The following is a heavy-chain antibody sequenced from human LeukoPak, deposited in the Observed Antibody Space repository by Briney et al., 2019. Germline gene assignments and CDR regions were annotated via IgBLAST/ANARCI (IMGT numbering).Heavy chain of an antibody. D-gene: IGHD3-10*01. CDR3: ARESDYYGSGSQ. CDR2: ISWNSGSI. Sequence: PGRSLRLSCAASGFTFDDYAMHWVRQAPGKGLEWVSGISWNSGSIGYADSVKGRFTISRDNSNNTLYLQMNSLRGEDTAVYYCARESDYYGSGSQWGQGTLVTVSS. CDR1: GFTFDDYA. V-gene: IGHV3-9*01. J-gene: IGHJ4*02.